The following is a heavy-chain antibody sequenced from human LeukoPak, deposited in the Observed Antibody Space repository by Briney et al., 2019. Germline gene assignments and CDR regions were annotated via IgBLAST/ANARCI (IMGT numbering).Heavy chain of an antibody. Sequence: PSETLSLTCAVYGGSFSGYYWTWIRQPPGKGLEWIGEINHSGSTSYNPSLKSRVNISVDTSNSQFSLKLSSVTAADTAVYYCASFKYFDWFPDYWGQGTLVTVSS. D-gene: IGHD3-9*01. J-gene: IGHJ4*02. CDR1: GGSFSGYY. CDR2: INHSGST. V-gene: IGHV4-34*01. CDR3: ASFKYFDWFPDY.